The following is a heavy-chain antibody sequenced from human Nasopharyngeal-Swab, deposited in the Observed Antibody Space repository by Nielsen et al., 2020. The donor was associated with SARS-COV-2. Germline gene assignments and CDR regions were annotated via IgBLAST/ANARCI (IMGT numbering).Heavy chain of an antibody. D-gene: IGHD1-14*01. J-gene: IGHJ2*01. V-gene: IGHV3-23*01. Sequence: GGSLRLSCAASGFTFRDYAMSWVRQAPGRGLEWVSTMCAGGGCPYYADSVKGRFTISRDNAGTSLSLQMNSLRAEDTAVYYCARFSIKGNRYWFFDLWGRGTLVTVSS. CDR2: MCAGGGCP. CDR1: GFTFRDYA. CDR3: ARFSIKGNRYWFFDL.